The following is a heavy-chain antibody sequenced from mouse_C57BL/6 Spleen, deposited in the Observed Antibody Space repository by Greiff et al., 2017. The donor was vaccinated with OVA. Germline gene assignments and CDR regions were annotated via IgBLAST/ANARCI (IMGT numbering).Heavy chain of an antibody. CDR1: GYTFTDYY. D-gene: IGHD1-1*01. V-gene: IGHV1-76*01. J-gene: IGHJ1*03. CDR3: ARLDGSSYGYFDV. Sequence: VQLQQSGAELVRPGASVKLSCKASGYTFTDYYINWVKQRPGQGLEWIARIYPGSGNTYYNEKFKGKATLTAEKSSSTAYMQLSSLTSEDSAVYFCARLDGSSYGYFDVWGTGTTVTVSS. CDR2: IYPGSGNT.